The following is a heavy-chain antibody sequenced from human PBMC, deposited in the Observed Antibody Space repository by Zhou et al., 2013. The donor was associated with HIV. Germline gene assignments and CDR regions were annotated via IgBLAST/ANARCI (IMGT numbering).Heavy chain of an antibody. CDR2: IYYSGST. Sequence: QVQLQESGPGLVKPSETLSLTCTVSGGSISSSSYYWGWIRQPPGKGLEWIGSIYYSGSTYYNPSLKSRVTISVDTSKNQFSLKLSSVTAADTAVYYCARDGRGYSAYDPYYYGMDVWGQGTTVTVS. D-gene: IGHD5-12*01. J-gene: IGHJ6*02. CDR1: GGSISSSSYY. CDR3: ARDGRGYSAYDPYYYGMDV. V-gene: IGHV4-39*07.